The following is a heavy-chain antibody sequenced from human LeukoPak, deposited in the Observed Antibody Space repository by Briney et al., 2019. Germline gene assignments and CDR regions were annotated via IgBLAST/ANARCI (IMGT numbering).Heavy chain of an antibody. D-gene: IGHD1-26*01. CDR3: ASGSPDAFDI. CDR2: IIPIFGTA. J-gene: IGHJ3*02. Sequence: SVKVSCKASGGTFSSYAINWVRQAPGQGLEWMGGIIPIFGTANYAQKFQDRVTITADESTSTAYMELSSLRSEDTAVYYCASGSPDAFDIWGQGTMVTVSS. CDR1: GGTFSSYA. V-gene: IGHV1-69*01.